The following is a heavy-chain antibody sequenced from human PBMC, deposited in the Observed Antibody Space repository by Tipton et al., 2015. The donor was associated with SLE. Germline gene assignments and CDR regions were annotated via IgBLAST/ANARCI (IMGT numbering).Heavy chain of an antibody. Sequence: AVSGLAISGTFMSWVRHTPEKGLEWVSLIDADGNTYHADSAKDRFIISRDISKNTVYLQMNSLRAADTAVYHCARDVRMVADDGGALLTSDYWGRGTLVTVSS. CDR1: GLAISGTF. D-gene: IGHD2-8*01. J-gene: IGHJ4*02. CDR2: IDADGNT. V-gene: IGHV3-66*01. CDR3: ARDVRMVADDGGALLTSDY.